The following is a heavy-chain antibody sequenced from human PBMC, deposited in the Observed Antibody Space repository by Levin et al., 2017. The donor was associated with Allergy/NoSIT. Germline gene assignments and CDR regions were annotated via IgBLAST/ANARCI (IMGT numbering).Heavy chain of an antibody. Sequence: SSETLSLTCTVSGASISSFYWSWIRQPPGKELEWIGYIYYSGNTNYNPSLKSRITISIDTSKSQFSLKLSSVTAADTAVYYCARHETFYYGSGSFSSGMDVWGQGTTVTVSS. J-gene: IGHJ6*02. CDR2: IYYSGNT. V-gene: IGHV4-59*08. D-gene: IGHD3-10*01. CDR1: GASISSFY. CDR3: ARHETFYYGSGSFSSGMDV.